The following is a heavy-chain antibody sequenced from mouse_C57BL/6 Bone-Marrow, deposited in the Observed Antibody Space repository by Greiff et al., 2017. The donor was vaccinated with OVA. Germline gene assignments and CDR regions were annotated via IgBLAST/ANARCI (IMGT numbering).Heavy chain of an antibody. Sequence: EVKVVESGPELVKPGASVKISCKASGYSFTDYNMNWVKQSNGKSLEWIGVINPNYGTTSYNQKFKGKATLTVDQSSSTAYMQLNSLTSEDSAVYYGARLEGGDYDGYWGQGTTLTVSS. V-gene: IGHV1-39*01. J-gene: IGHJ2*01. CDR1: GYSFTDYN. CDR3: ARLEGGDYDGY. D-gene: IGHD2-4*01. CDR2: INPNYGTT.